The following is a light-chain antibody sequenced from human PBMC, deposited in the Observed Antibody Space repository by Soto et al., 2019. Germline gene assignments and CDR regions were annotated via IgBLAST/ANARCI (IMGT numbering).Light chain of an antibody. Sequence: EIVMTQSPATLSLSQGEIATLSCRAIQSVSRKLAGYQQNPGRAPRLLIYGASTMATGMPARFSGSGSGTESTLTISSLQSEDFAVYYCQQYNNWPLTFGRGTKVEIK. CDR3: QQYNNWPLT. V-gene: IGKV3-15*01. CDR1: QSVSRK. J-gene: IGKJ4*01. CDR2: GAS.